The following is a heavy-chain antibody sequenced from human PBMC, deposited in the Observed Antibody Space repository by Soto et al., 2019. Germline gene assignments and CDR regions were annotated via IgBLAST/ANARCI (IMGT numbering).Heavy chain of an antibody. CDR3: ARDVSHYYYYYMHV. V-gene: IGHV4-59*01. J-gene: IGHJ6*03. CDR1: GGSISSYY. Sequence: QVQLQESGPGLVKPSETLSLTCTVSGGSISSYYWSWIRQPPGKGLEWIGYIYYSGSTNYNPSLTSRVTISVDTSKIQFSLKLSSVTAADTAVYYCARDVSHYYYYYMHVWGKGTTVTVSS. CDR2: IYYSGST.